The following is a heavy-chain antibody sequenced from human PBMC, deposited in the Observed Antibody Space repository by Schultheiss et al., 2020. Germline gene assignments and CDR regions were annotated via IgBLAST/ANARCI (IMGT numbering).Heavy chain of an antibody. V-gene: IGHV3-23*01. CDR1: GFTFTTSA. J-gene: IGHJ4*02. CDR3: AKSVRCSGGSCYTGHFDY. CDR2: ISGNGDTT. Sequence: GESLKISCVASGFTFTTSAMHWVRQAPGKGLEWVASISGNGDTTNYADSVKGRFTISRDNSKNTLYLQMNSLRAEDTAVYYCAKSVRCSGGSCYTGHFDYWGQGTLGTVYS. D-gene: IGHD2-15*01.